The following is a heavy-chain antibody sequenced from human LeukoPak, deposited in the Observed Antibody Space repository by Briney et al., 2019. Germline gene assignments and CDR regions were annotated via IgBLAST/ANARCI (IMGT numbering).Heavy chain of an antibody. CDR2: INWNGGST. J-gene: IGHJ6*03. Sequence: PGGSLRLSCAASGFTFDDYGMSWVRQAPGKGLEGVSGINWNGGSTGYADSVKGRFTISRDNAKNSLYLQMNSLRAEDTALYYCASLGGSGSTYYYYMDVWGKGTTVTVSS. CDR3: ASLGGSGSTYYYYMDV. CDR1: GFTFDDYG. V-gene: IGHV3-20*04. D-gene: IGHD3-10*01.